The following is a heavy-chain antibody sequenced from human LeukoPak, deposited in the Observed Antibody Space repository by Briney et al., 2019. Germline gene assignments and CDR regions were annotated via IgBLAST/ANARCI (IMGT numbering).Heavy chain of an antibody. D-gene: IGHD6-13*01. Sequence: PGGSLRLSCAASGFTFDDYAMHWVRQAPGKGLEWVSGISWNSGTIVYADSVKGRFTISRDNAKNSLYLQMNSLRAEDTALYYCAKDIDPFEAAGPIWFDPWGQGTLVTVSS. V-gene: IGHV3-9*01. CDR3: AKDIDPFEAAGPIWFDP. CDR2: ISWNSGTI. J-gene: IGHJ5*02. CDR1: GFTFDDYA.